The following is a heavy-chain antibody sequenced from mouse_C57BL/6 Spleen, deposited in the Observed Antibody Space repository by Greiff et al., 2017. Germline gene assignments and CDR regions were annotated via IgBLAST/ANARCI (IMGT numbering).Heavy chain of an antibody. J-gene: IGHJ2*01. D-gene: IGHD2-4*01. Sequence: QVQLKQPGAELVRPGSSVKLSCKASGYTFTSYWMDWVKQRPGQGLEWIGNIYPSDSETHYNQKFKDKATLTVDKSSSTAYMQLSSLTSEDSAVYYCARLDYDYDDYWGQGTTLTVSS. V-gene: IGHV1-61*01. CDR1: GYTFTSYW. CDR2: IYPSDSET. CDR3: ARLDYDYDDY.